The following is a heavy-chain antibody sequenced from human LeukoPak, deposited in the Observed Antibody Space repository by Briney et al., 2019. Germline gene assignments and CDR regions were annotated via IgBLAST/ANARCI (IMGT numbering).Heavy chain of an antibody. Sequence: PGGSLRLSCAASGFTFSSYGMHWVRHAPGKGLELVAFIRYDGSNKYYADSVKGRFTISRDNSKNTLYLQMNSLRAEDTAVYYCANGYYYGSGRTYGMDVWGQGTTVTVSS. D-gene: IGHD3-10*01. CDR1: GFTFSSYG. CDR2: IRYDGSNK. CDR3: ANGYYYGSGRTYGMDV. J-gene: IGHJ6*02. V-gene: IGHV3-30*02.